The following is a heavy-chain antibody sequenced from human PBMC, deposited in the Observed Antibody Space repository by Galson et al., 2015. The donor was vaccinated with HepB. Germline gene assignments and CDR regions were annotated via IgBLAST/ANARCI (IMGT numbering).Heavy chain of an antibody. J-gene: IGHJ6*02. CDR2: IYWNDDK. CDR1: GFSLSTSGVG. Sequence: PALVKPTQTLTLTCTFSGFSLSTSGVGVGWIRQPPGKALEWLALIYWNDDKRYSPSLKSRLTITKDTSKNQVVLRMTNMDPVDTATYYCARKGTYGTSSYYYFTMDVWGQGTTVTVSS. CDR3: ARKGTYGTSSYYYFTMDV. V-gene: IGHV2-5*01. D-gene: IGHD6-6*01.